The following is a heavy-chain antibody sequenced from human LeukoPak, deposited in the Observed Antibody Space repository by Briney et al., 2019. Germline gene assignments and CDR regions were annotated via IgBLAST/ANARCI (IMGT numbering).Heavy chain of an antibody. Sequence: ASVKVSCKASGYTFSSYGISWVRQAPGQGLEWMGWISAYNGNTNYAQKLQGRVTMTTDTSTSTAYMELSSLRSEDTAVYYCARAPTEAYYYGMDVWGQGTTVTVSS. CDR3: ARAPTEAYYYGMDV. J-gene: IGHJ6*02. CDR2: ISAYNGNT. CDR1: GYTFSSYG. V-gene: IGHV1-18*01.